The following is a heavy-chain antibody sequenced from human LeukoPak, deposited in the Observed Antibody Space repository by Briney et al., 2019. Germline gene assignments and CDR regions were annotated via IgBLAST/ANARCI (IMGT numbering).Heavy chain of an antibody. D-gene: IGHD6-13*01. J-gene: IGHJ4*02. CDR2: ISGGGENT. CDR3: ANGAAAGTPTIGDY. CDR1: GFTFINYG. V-gene: IGHV3-23*01. Sequence: GGSLRLSCAASGFTFINYGMSWVRQAPGKGLEWVSVISGGGENTYYADSVKGRFTISRDNSKNTLYLQVNSLRAEDTAVYYCANGAAAGTPTIGDYWGQGTLVTVSS.